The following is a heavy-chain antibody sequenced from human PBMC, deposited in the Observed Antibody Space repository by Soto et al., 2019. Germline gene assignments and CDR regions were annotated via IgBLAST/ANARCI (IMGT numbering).Heavy chain of an antibody. CDR1: VAPTKKNT. CDR3: ARLGGYYQAFDN. D-gene: IGHD3-3*01. J-gene: IGHJ4*02. CDR2: IYYTGTS. Sequence: QGQLQEPGQGLVKLPRTRSLTAPVPVAPTKKNTGAGSRHPQGKGLEWVGYIYYTGTSKYNPSLKSRVTISVDSSKNQFSLKLDSVTAADTAVYYCARLGGYYQAFDNWGQGTLVTVSS. V-gene: IGHV4-59*08.